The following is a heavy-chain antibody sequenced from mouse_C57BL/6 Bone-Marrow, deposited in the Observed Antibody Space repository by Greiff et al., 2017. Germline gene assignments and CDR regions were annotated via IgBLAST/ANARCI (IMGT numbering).Heavy chain of an antibody. D-gene: IGHD4-1*01. CDR2: IDPSDSYT. Sequence: QVQLQQPGAELVRPGTSVKLSCKASGYTFTSYWMHWVKQRPGQGLEWIGVIDPSDSYTNYNQKFKGKATLTVDTSSSTAYMQLSSLTSEDSAVYYCARYKLGRGYFDYWGQGTTLTVSS. CDR1: GYTFTSYW. V-gene: IGHV1-59*01. CDR3: ARYKLGRGYFDY. J-gene: IGHJ2*01.